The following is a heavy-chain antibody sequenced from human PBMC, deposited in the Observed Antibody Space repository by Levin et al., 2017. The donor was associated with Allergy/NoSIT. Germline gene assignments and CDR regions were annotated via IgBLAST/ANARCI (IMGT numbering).Heavy chain of an antibody. CDR3: ARENLNAVWSGHAFDI. Sequence: GGSLRLSCAASGFTFNSHWMSWVRQAPGKGLEWVANIKQDGSEKHYVDSVKGRFTISRDNAKNSLYLQMSSLRAEDTAVYYCARENLNAVWSGHAFDIWGQGTMVTVSS. CDR2: IKQDGSEK. V-gene: IGHV3-7*01. J-gene: IGHJ3*02. CDR1: GFTFNSHW. D-gene: IGHD3-3*01.